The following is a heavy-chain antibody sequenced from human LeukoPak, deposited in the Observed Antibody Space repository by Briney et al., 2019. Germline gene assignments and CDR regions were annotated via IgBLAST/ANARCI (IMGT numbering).Heavy chain of an antibody. CDR2: IYYSGST. Sequence: KPSETLSLTCAVYGGSISSYYWSWIRQPPGKGLEWIGYIYYSGSTNYNPSLKSRVTISVDTSKNQFSLKLSSVTAADTAVYYCARGVGPYYDSSGLDYWGQGTLVTVSS. V-gene: IGHV4-59*01. D-gene: IGHD3-22*01. CDR3: ARGVGPYYDSSGLDY. CDR1: GGSISSYY. J-gene: IGHJ4*02.